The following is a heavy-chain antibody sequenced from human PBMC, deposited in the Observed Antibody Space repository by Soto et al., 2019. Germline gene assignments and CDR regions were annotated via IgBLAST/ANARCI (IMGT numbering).Heavy chain of an antibody. Sequence: ASVNVSCKASGYTFTGYYMHWVRQAPGQGLEWMGWINPNSGGTNYAQKFQGRVTMTRDTSISTAYMELSRLRSDDTAVYYCARDPFPYYYDSSGYPDYWGQGTLVTVSS. CDR1: GYTFTGYY. CDR2: INPNSGGT. J-gene: IGHJ4*02. D-gene: IGHD3-22*01. CDR3: ARDPFPYYYDSSGYPDY. V-gene: IGHV1-2*02.